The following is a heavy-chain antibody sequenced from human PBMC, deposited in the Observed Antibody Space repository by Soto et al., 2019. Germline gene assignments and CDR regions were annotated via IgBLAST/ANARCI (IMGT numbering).Heavy chain of an antibody. V-gene: IGHV3-48*02. J-gene: IGHJ5*01. CDR3: ARDLYCTSTSCSSPVDS. CDR1: GFTFSDYG. Sequence: GPLRLSCEASGFTFSDYGMTWVGEAPGKGLEWISYLSRSGLTIYYADSVQGRFTISRDNAQNSLYLQMDSLRDEDTAVYYCARDLYCTSTSCSSPVDSWGRGTLVTVSS. CDR2: LSRSGLTI. D-gene: IGHD2-2*01.